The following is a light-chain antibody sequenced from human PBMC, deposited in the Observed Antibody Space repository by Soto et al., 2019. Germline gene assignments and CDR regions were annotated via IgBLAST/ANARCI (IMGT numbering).Light chain of an antibody. CDR2: EVS. CDR1: SSDVGGYNY. CDR3: SSYTRSNTYV. Sequence: QSALTQPASVSGSPGQSITISCTGTSSDVGGYNYVSWYQQNPGKAPKLMIYEVSHRPSGVSNRFSGSKSGNTASLTISGLQAEDEADYYCSSYTRSNTYVFGTGTKLTVL. J-gene: IGLJ1*01. V-gene: IGLV2-14*01.